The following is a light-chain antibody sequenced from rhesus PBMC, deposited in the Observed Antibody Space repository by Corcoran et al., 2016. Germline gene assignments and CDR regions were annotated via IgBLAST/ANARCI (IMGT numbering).Light chain of an antibody. J-gene: IGKJ1*01. Sequence: DIQMTQSPSSVSASVGDRVTITCRASQGIRSYLAWYQQKPGKVPKLLIYSATTLQSGVPSRFRGSGSGTEFNITISSLQPEDFASYYCQQYNSLPWTFGQGTEVE. CDR3: QQYNSLPWT. V-gene: IGKV1-25*02. CDR1: QGIRSY. CDR2: SAT.